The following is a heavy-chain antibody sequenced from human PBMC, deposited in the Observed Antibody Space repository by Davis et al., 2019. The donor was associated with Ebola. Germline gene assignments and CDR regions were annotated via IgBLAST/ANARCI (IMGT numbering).Heavy chain of an antibody. V-gene: IGHV1-18*04. D-gene: IGHD2-8*01. J-gene: IGHJ6*04. CDR2: ISGYNGNT. CDR3: ARVMLYALLEFGGMDV. Sequence: AASVKVSCKTSGYTFTNYGITWVRQAPGQGLEWMGWISGYNGNTKYPQKLQGRVTMTTDSSTSTAYMELRSLRSDDTAVYYCARVMLYALLEFGGMDVWGKGTTVNVSS. CDR1: GYTFTNYG.